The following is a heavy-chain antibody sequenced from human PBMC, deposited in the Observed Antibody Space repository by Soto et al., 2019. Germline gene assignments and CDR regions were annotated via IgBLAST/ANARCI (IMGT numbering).Heavy chain of an antibody. V-gene: IGHV3-9*01. J-gene: IGHJ4*02. D-gene: IGHD3-16*01. Sequence: EVQVVESGGGLVQPGGSLTLSCVVSGSTIDDYAMHRVRQVPGKGLEWVSGIFWVGGGTGYADSVKGRFTISRDRAKNSLSLQMNSLRIEDTAVYYCGKDLSRGGLESWGQGTRVTVSS. CDR1: GSTIDDYA. CDR3: GKDLSRGGLES. CDR2: IFWVGGGT.